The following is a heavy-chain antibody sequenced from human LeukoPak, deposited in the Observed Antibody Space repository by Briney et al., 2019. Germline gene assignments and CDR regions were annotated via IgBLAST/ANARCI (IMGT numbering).Heavy chain of an antibody. CDR1: EFTFSNYW. V-gene: IGHV3-7*01. D-gene: IGHD3-22*01. CDR3: ARDDTHYGSSGSFYDAFDL. J-gene: IGHJ3*01. CDR2: IRRDGSEK. Sequence: GGSLRLSCAASEFTFSNYWMTWVRRAPGKGLEWVANIRRDGSEKHYVDSVEGRFTISRDNAKNSLYLQMNSLRAKDTAVYYCARDDTHYGSSGSFYDAFDLWGQGTMVTVSS.